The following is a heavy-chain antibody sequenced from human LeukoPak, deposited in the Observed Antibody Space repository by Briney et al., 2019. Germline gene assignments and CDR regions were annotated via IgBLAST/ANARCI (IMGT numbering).Heavy chain of an antibody. Sequence: SETLSLTCAVYGGSFSGYYWSWIRQPPGKGLEWIGEINHSGSTNYNPSLKSRVTISVDTSKNQFSLKLSSVTAADTAVYYCARVSSSSRLGYFDYWGQGTLVTVSS. V-gene: IGHV4-34*01. D-gene: IGHD6-13*01. CDR1: GGSFSGYY. J-gene: IGHJ4*02. CDR3: ARVSSSSRLGYFDY. CDR2: INHSGST.